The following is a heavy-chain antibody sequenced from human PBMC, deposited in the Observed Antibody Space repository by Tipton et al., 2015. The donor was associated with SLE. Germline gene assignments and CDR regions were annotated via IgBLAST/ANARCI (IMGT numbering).Heavy chain of an antibody. CDR3: AREQIVVVPAAILNWFDP. V-gene: IGHV4-61*02. CDR1: GGSISSGGYY. D-gene: IGHD2-2*01. J-gene: IGHJ5*02. Sequence: LRLSCTVSGGSISSGGYYWSWIRQPAGKGLEWIGRIYTSGSTKYNPSLKSRVTISVDTSKNQFSLKLSSVTAADTAVYYCAREQIVVVPAAILNWFDPWGQGTPVTVSS. CDR2: IYTSGST.